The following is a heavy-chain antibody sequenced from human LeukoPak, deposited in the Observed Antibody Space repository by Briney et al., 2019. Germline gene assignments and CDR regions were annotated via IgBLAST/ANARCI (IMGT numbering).Heavy chain of an antibody. Sequence: PSETLSLTCAVYGGSFSGYYWSWIRQPPGKGLEWIGEINHSGSTNYNPSLKSRVTISVDTSKNQFSLKLSSVTAADTAVYYCARHALVTNWFDPWGQGTLVTVSS. D-gene: IGHD2-2*01. CDR2: INHSGST. CDR1: GGSFSGYY. J-gene: IGHJ5*02. V-gene: IGHV4-34*01. CDR3: ARHALVTNWFDP.